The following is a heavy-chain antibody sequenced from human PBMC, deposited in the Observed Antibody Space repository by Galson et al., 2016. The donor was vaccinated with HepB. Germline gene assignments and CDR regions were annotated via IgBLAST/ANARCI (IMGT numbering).Heavy chain of an antibody. V-gene: IGHV3-23*01. CDR2: ISGTGGST. Sequence: SLRLSCAASGFTLSSFWMSWVRQAPGKGLEWVSAISGTGGSTYYGDSVKGRFTISRDNSKNTLYLQMNSLRAEDTAVYYCAKGNEESNSGSSWYNWFDPWGQGTLVTVSS. CDR3: AKGNEESNSGSSWYNWFDP. D-gene: IGHD6-13*01. J-gene: IGHJ5*02. CDR1: GFTLSSFW.